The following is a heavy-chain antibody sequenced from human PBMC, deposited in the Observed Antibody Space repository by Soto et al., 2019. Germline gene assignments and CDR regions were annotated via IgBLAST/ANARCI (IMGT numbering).Heavy chain of an antibody. D-gene: IGHD4-17*01. CDR2: IKQDGGEK. J-gene: IGHJ3*02. CDR1: GFTFSHHW. CDR3: AREMDYGDYDAFDI. Sequence: PGGSLRLSCAASGFTFSHHWMSWVRQAPGKGLECVAMIKQDGGEKFYVDSVEGRFTISRDNSKNTLYLQMNSLRAEDTAVYYCAREMDYGDYDAFDIWGQGTMVTVS. V-gene: IGHV3-7*01.